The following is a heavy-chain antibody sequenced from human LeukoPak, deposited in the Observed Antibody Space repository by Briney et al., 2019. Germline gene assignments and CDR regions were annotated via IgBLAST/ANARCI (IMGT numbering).Heavy chain of an antibody. CDR3: ARDRVAVVPAGIGACTGP. Sequence: ASVKVSCKTSGYTFTSYGISWVRQAPGQGLEWMGWISGHNDKTKYAEKFQGRVAMTTDTSTNTAYMELRSLRSDDTAVYYCARDRVAVVPAGIGACTGPCSQGTQVTVSS. V-gene: IGHV1-18*01. J-gene: IGHJ5*02. D-gene: IGHD2-2*01. CDR2: ISGHNDKT. CDR1: GYTFTSYG.